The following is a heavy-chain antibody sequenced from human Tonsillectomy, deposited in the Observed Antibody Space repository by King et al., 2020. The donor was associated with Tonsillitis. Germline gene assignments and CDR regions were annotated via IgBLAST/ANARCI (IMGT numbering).Heavy chain of an antibody. CDR2: ISFDGSNK. CDR1: GFSFSSNG. Sequence: VQLVESGGGVVQPGRSLSLSCAASGFSFSSNGMHWVRQAPGKGLEWVAVISFDGSNKNYADSVKGRFTISRDNSNNTLFLHMHSLRAEDTAVYYCARERLYSSGWGIDYWGRGALLSVSS. J-gene: IGHJ4*02. V-gene: IGHV3-33*05. CDR3: ARERLYSSGWGIDY. D-gene: IGHD6-19*01.